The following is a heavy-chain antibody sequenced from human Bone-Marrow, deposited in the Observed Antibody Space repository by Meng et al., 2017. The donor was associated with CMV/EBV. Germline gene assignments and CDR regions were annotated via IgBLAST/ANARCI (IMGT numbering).Heavy chain of an antibody. CDR3: AILRTATDY. CDR1: GFTFSSYG. D-gene: IGHD2-21*02. CDR2: ILSDGSSK. V-gene: IGHV3-30*03. J-gene: IGHJ4*02. Sequence: LSCAASGFTFSSYGMHWVRQAPGKGLEWVAVILSDGSSKYYEDSVKGRFTISRDNSKNTVYLQMNSLRAEDTAIYYCAILRTATDYWGQGTLVTVSS.